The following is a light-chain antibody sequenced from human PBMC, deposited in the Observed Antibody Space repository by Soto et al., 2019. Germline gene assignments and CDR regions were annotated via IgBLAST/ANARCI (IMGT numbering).Light chain of an antibody. Sequence: DIQMTQSPSTLSASVGDRVTITCRASQSISSWLAWYQQKPGKAPKLLIYDAASLESGGPSRFSGSGSGTEFTLTISTLQPDDFATYYCQQYNSYSVWTFGQGTKVDIK. V-gene: IGKV1-5*01. CDR1: QSISSW. CDR3: QQYNSYSVWT. J-gene: IGKJ1*01. CDR2: DAA.